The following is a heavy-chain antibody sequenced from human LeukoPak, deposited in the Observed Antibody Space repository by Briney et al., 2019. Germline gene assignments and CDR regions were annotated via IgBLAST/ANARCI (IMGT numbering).Heavy chain of an antibody. CDR2: INPNSGGT. V-gene: IGHV1-2*06. CDR3: AIPRYCSSTSCSLFDY. Sequence: ASVKVSCKASGYTFTGYYMHWVRQAPGQGREWMGRINPNSGGTNYAQKFQGRVTMTRDTSISTAYMELSRLRSDDTAVYYCAIPRYCSSTSCSLFDYWGQGTLVTVSS. D-gene: IGHD2-2*01. J-gene: IGHJ4*02. CDR1: GYTFTGYY.